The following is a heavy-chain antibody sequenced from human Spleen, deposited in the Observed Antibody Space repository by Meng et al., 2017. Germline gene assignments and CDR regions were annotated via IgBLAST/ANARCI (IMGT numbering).Heavy chain of an antibody. V-gene: IGHV4-39*07. D-gene: IGHD6-13*01. CDR2: IYYSGST. CDR1: GCSISSSSYY. CDR3: ARNQYSSSWYDTEGVDYYYYGMDV. J-gene: IGHJ6*02. Sequence: GSLRLSCTVSGCSISSSSYYWGWIRQPPVNGLEWIGSIYYSGSTYYNSSLKSRVTISVDTSKNQFSLTLSSVTAADTAVYYCARNQYSSSWYDTEGVDYYYYGMDVWGQGTTVTVSS.